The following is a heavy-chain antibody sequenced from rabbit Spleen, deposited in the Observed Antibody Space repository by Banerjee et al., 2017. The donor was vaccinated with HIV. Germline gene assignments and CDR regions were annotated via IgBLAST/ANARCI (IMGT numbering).Heavy chain of an antibody. J-gene: IGHJ6*01. V-gene: IGHV1S45*01. D-gene: IGHD1-1*01. CDR3: ARDTSSSFSSYGMDL. CDR2: IDSGSSGFT. CDR1: GFSFSNKAV. Sequence: QEQLVESGGGLVKPEGSLQLSCTASGFSFSNKAVMCWVRQAPGKGLEWIACIDSGSSGFTYFATWAKGRFTCSKTSSTTVTLQMTRLTAADTATYFCARDTSSSFSSYGMDLWGQGTLVTVS.